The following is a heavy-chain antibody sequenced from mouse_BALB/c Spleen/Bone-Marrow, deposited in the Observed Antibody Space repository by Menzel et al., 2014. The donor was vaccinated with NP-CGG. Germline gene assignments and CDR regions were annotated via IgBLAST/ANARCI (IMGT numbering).Heavy chain of an antibody. J-gene: IGHJ3*01. V-gene: IGHV3-1*02. Sequence: VQLQQPGPDLVKPSQSLSLTCTVTDYSITSGYSWHWIRQFPGDKLEWMGYIHYSGSTNYNPSLRSRISITRDTSKNQFFLQFNSVTTGDTATYYCARAITTALGTYWGQGTLVTVSA. CDR2: IHYSGST. CDR3: ARAITTALGTY. D-gene: IGHD1-2*01. CDR1: DYSITSGYS.